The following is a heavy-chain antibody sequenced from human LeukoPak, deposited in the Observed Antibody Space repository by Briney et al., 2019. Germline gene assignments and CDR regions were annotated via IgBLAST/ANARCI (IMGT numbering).Heavy chain of an antibody. V-gene: IGHV3-48*01. J-gene: IGHJ4*02. Sequence: GGSLRLSCAASGFTFSTYSMNWVRQAPGKGLEWVSYISSRSSTIYYADSVKGRFTISRDNAKNSLYLQMNSLRAEDTAVYYCARAPSGSYYYFDYWGQGTLVTVSS. CDR1: GFTFSTYS. CDR3: ARAPSGSYYYFDY. CDR2: ISSRSSTI. D-gene: IGHD1-26*01.